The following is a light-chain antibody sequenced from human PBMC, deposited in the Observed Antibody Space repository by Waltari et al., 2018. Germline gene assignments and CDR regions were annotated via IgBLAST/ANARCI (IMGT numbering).Light chain of an antibody. CDR1: QSVSSH. CDR2: DAS. Sequence: EIVLTQSPVTLSLSPGERATLSCRASQSVSSHLAWYQQKPGQAPRLLIYDASNRATGIPARFSGSGSGTDFTLTISSLEPEDFAFYYCQQRTNWPITFGQGTRLEIK. CDR3: QQRTNWPIT. V-gene: IGKV3-11*01. J-gene: IGKJ5*01.